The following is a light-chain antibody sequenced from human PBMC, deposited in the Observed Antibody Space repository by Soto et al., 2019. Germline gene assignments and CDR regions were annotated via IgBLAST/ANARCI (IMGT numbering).Light chain of an antibody. CDR2: DVS. J-gene: IGLJ1*01. V-gene: IGLV2-14*01. CDR3: SSYTSSSTLV. CDR1: NSDVGGYNY. Sequence: QSVVTQPASVSGSPGEWITISCTGTNSDVGGYNYVSWYQQHPGKAPKLMIYDVSNRPSGVSNRFSGSKSGNTASLTISWLQAEDEADYYCSSYTSSSTLVFGTGTKVTVL.